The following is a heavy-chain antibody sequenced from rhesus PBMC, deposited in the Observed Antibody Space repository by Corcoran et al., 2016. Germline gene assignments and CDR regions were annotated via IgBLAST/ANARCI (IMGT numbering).Heavy chain of an antibody. CDR1: GGSISSNY. V-gene: IGHV4-173*01. D-gene: IGHD3-34*01. CDR3: ARVGVWPLDY. Sequence: QLQLQESGPGLVKPSETLSLTCAVSGGSISSNYWSWIRQPPGKGLEWMGRNYGSRGGPDYNPSLKSRVTISTDTAKNQFSLKLSSVAAADTAVNYCARVGVWPLDYWGQGVLVTVSS. J-gene: IGHJ4*01. CDR2: NYGSRGGP.